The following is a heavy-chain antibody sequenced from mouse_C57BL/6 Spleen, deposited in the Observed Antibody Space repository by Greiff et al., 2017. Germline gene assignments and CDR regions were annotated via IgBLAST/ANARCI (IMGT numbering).Heavy chain of an antibody. CDR2: ILPGSGST. D-gene: IGHD4-1*01. CDR3: AARTAPSAWFAY. CDR1: GYTFTGYW. J-gene: IGHJ3*01. V-gene: IGHV1-9*01. Sequence: QVQLQQSGAELMKPGASVKLSCKATGYTFTGYWIEWVKQRPGHGLEWIGEILPGSGSTKYNETFKGKATFTADTSSNTAYMQLSSLTTEDSAIYYCAARTAPSAWFAYWGQGTLVTVSA.